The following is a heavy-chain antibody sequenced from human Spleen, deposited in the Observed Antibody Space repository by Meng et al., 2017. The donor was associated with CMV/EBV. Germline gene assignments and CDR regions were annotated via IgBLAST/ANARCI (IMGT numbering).Heavy chain of an antibody. Sequence: SGYTFTSYDINWVRQATGQGLEWMGWMNPNSGNTSYAQKFQGRVTITRNTSISTAYMELSSLRSEDTAVYYCARGAYYDSSGYYYHWGQGTLVTVSS. CDR3: ARGAYYDSSGYYYH. V-gene: IGHV1-8*03. CDR1: GYTFTSYD. J-gene: IGHJ5*02. D-gene: IGHD3-22*01. CDR2: MNPNSGNT.